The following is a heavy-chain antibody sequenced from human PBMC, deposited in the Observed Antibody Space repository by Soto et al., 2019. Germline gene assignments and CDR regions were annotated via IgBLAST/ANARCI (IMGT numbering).Heavy chain of an antibody. CDR2: IGSRTSDI. V-gene: IGHV3-21*01. J-gene: IGHJ3*02. Sequence: NTGGSLRLSCAASGFTLSRHTMNWVRQAPGKGLEWVSFIGSRTSDIYYADSVKGRFTISRDNAKNSLYLDLTRLRAEDTAVYFCVRDYYDTSGYPNTFDMWGQGTMVTVSS. CDR1: GFTLSRHT. CDR3: VRDYYDTSGYPNTFDM. D-gene: IGHD3-22*01.